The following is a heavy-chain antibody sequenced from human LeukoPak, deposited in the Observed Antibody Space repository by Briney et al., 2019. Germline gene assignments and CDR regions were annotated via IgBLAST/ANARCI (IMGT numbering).Heavy chain of an antibody. CDR3: ARDWYDYVWGSYRYTDVNYYYGMDV. V-gene: IGHV1-69*13. J-gene: IGHJ6*02. Sequence: ASVKVSCKASGGTFSSYAISWVRQAPGQGLEWMGGIIPIFGTANYAQKFQGRVTITADESTSTAYMELSSLRSEDTAVYYCARDWYDYVWGSYRYTDVNYYYGMDVWGQGTTVTVSS. D-gene: IGHD3-16*02. CDR1: GGTFSSYA. CDR2: IIPIFGTA.